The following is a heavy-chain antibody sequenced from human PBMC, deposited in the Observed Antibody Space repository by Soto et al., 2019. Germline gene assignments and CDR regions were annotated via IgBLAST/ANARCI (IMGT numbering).Heavy chain of an antibody. CDR2: ISGSGGST. CDR3: ASPGGFGEYYYYYYYMYV. D-gene: IGHD3-10*01. V-gene: IGHV3-23*01. Sequence: EVQLLESGGGLVQPGGSLRLSCAASGFTFSSYAMSWVRQAPGKGLEWVSAISGSGGSTYYTDSVKGRFTISRDNSKNTLYLQINSLRAEDTAVYYCASPGGFGEYYYYYYYMYVWGKVTTVTVSS. CDR1: GFTFSSYA. J-gene: IGHJ6*03.